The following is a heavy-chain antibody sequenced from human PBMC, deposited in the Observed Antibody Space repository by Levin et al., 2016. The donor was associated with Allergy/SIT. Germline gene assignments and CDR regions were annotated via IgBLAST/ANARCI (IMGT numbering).Heavy chain of an antibody. D-gene: IGHD3-10*01. CDR3: ARERRGSGSYYYYGMDV. J-gene: IGHJ6*02. Sequence: WVRQAPGQGLEWMGRIIPILGIANYAQKFQGRVTITADKSTSTAYMELSSLRSEDTAVYYCARERRGSGSYYYYGMDVWGQGTTVTVSS. V-gene: IGHV1-69*04. CDR2: IIPILGIA.